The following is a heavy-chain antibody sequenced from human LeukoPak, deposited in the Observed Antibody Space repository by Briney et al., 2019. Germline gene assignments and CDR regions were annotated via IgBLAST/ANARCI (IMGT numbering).Heavy chain of an antibody. V-gene: IGHV4-61*02. J-gene: IGHJ4*02. Sequence: SQTLSLTCTVSGGSISSGSYYWSWIRQPAGKGLEWIGRIYTSGSTNYNPSLKSRVTISVDTSKNQFSLKLSSVIAADTAVYYCARVSSSSSEPHDYWGQGTLVTVSS. CDR3: ARVSSSSSEPHDY. CDR2: IYTSGST. D-gene: IGHD6-6*01. CDR1: GGSISSGSYY.